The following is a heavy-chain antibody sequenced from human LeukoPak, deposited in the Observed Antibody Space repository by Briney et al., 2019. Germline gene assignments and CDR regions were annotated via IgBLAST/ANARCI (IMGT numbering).Heavy chain of an antibody. Sequence: SVKVSCKVSGRTLTEFSIDWVRQAPGKGLEWMGGFDPEDDETIYAQKFQGRVIMTEDTSTDTAYMELSSLRSEDTAVYYCARDPGSYEAFDIWGQGTMVTVSS. V-gene: IGHV1-24*01. J-gene: IGHJ3*02. CDR3: ARDPGSYEAFDI. D-gene: IGHD5-12*01. CDR1: GRTLTEFS. CDR2: FDPEDDET.